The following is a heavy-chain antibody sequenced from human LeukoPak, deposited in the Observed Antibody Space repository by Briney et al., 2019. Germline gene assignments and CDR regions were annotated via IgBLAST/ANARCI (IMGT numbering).Heavy chain of an antibody. CDR1: GFTFSSYS. V-gene: IGHV3-21*01. Sequence: GGSLRLSCAASGFTFSSYSMNWVRQAPGKGLEWVSSISSSSSYIYYADSVKGRFTISRDNAKNSLYLQMNSLRAEDTAVYYCARSNGGYYDSSGHDYWGQGTLVTVSS. CDR3: ARSNGGYYDSSGHDY. CDR2: ISSSSSYI. J-gene: IGHJ4*02. D-gene: IGHD3-22*01.